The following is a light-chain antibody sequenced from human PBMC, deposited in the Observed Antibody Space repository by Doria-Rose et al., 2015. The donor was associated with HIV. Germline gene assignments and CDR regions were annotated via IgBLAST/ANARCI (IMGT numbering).Light chain of an antibody. Sequence: DIQLTQSPESLGMSLGERATLNCKSNQSLLYTSTNYLAWYQQKPGQPPKLLIYWASTRQSEVTARFSGSGSGTDFALTISSLEAEDVAVYYCQQYYDTPSFGPGTTVEIK. CDR2: WAS. CDR1: QSLLYTSTNY. V-gene: IGKV4-1*01. CDR3: QQYYDTPS. J-gene: IGKJ3*01.